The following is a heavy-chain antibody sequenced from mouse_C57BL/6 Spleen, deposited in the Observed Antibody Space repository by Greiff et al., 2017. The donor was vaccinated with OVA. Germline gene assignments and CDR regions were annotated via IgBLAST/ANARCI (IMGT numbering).Heavy chain of an antibody. CDR2: ISSGGDYI. CDR3: TRYYYGSSYPPYAMDY. D-gene: IGHD1-1*01. CDR1: GFTFSSYA. V-gene: IGHV5-9-1*02. J-gene: IGHJ4*01. Sequence: EVHLVESGEGLVKPGGSLKLSCAASGFTFSSYAMSWVRQTPEKRLEWVAYISSGGDYIYYADTVKGRFTISRDNARNTLYLQMISLKSEDTAMYYCTRYYYGSSYPPYAMDYWGQGTSVTVSS.